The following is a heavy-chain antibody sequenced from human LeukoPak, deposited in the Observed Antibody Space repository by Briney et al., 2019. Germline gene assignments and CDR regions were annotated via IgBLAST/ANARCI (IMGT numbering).Heavy chain of an antibody. V-gene: IGHV3-48*04. Sequence: GGSLRLSCAASGFTFSTYSMTWVRQAPGKGLEWVSYISGSSSTIYYAGSVKGRFTISRDNAKNSLYLQMNSLRAEDTAVYYCARDPYYYGSGRSVFDYWGQGTLVTVSS. CDR2: ISGSSSTI. J-gene: IGHJ4*02. D-gene: IGHD3-10*01. CDR3: ARDPYYYGSGRSVFDY. CDR1: GFTFSTYS.